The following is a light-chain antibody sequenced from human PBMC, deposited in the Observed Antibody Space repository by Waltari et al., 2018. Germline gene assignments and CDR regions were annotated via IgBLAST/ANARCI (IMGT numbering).Light chain of an antibody. CDR1: QSVGTY. CDR2: AAS. J-gene: IGKJ3*01. CDR3: QHLGHWPPDAT. Sequence: EIVLTQSPATLSLSPGERATLSCRASQSVGTYLAWYQQKPGQAPRLLIYAASNRATGIPARFSGSGSGTDFTLTISSLEPEDFAVYYCQHLGHWPPDATFGPGTKVDIK. V-gene: IGKV3-11*01.